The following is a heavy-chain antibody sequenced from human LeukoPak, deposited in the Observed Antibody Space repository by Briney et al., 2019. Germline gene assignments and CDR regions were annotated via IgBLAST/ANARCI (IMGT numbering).Heavy chain of an antibody. Sequence: SETLSLTCSVSGGPISSRNYYWRWIRQPPGKGLEWIASIYFSGSTYYNPSLKSRVTISVDMSKNQFSLKLTSVTAADTAVYYSASLPLPCAEYFPQGGRGTLVTVSS. CDR2: IYFSGST. CDR3: ASLPLPCAEYFPQ. J-gene: IGHJ1*01. D-gene: IGHD5/OR15-5a*01. CDR1: GGPISSRNYY. V-gene: IGHV4-39*01.